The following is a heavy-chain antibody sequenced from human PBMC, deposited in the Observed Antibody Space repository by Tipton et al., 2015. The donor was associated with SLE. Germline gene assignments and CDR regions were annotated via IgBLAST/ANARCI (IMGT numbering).Heavy chain of an antibody. D-gene: IGHD6-25*01. CDR2: IYNGGST. CDR1: GASISSSGYY. CDR3: ARASGDY. Sequence: TLSLTCFVSGASISSSGYYWSWIRQPAGKGLEWIGRIYNGGSTIYNPSLKSRVTISVDTSKNQLSLRLGSVTAADTAVYYCARASGDYWGQGTLVTVSS. V-gene: IGHV4-61*02. J-gene: IGHJ4*02.